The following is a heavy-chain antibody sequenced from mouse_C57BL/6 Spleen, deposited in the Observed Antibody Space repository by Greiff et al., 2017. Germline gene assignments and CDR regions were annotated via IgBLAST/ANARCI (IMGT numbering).Heavy chain of an antibody. V-gene: IGHV5-4*03. D-gene: IGHD1-1*01. J-gene: IGHJ4*01. CDR1: GFTFSSYA. Sequence: EVKLVESGGGLVKPGGSLKLSCAASGFTFSSYAMSWVRQPPEKRLEWVATISDGGSYTYYPDNVKGRFTISRDNAKNNLYLQMSHLKSEDTAMYYCARARFYYGSSRHAMGYWGQGTSVTVSS. CDR3: ARARFYYGSSRHAMGY. CDR2: ISDGGSYT.